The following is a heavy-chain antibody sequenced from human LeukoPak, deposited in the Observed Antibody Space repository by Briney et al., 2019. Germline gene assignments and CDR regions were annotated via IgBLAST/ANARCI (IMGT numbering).Heavy chain of an antibody. Sequence: GGSLRLSCAASGFTFSIYPMHWVRQAPGKGLEWVAFISYDGSNKYYADSVKDRFTISRDNSKSTLYLQMNSLRAEDTAIYYCASAERVAEVMISYYYYGMDVWGQGTTVTVSS. CDR3: ASAERVAEVMISYYYYGMDV. D-gene: IGHD6-19*01. V-gene: IGHV3-30-3*01. J-gene: IGHJ6*02. CDR2: ISYDGSNK. CDR1: GFTFSIYP.